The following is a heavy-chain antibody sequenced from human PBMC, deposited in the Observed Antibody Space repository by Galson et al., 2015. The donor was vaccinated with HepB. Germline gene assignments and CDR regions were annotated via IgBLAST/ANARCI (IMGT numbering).Heavy chain of an antibody. CDR2: ALIGGRT. V-gene: IGHV3-66*01. J-gene: IGHJ4*02. D-gene: IGHD3-9*01. Sequence: SLRLSCAASGFTVRSSHMSWVRQAPGRGLEWVSVALIGGRTSYADSVQGRFTISRDNSNNTVSLLLNNLRAEDTGFYYCARNFEFDLWGQGTLVTVSS. CDR1: GFTVRSSH. CDR3: ARNFEFDL.